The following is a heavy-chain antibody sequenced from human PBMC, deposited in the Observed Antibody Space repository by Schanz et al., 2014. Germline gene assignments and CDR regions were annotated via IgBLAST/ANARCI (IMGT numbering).Heavy chain of an antibody. J-gene: IGHJ4*02. CDR1: GFIFRSFG. D-gene: IGHD1-1*01. Sequence: QGQLVESGGGVAQPGKSLRLSCATSGFIFRSFGIHWVRQAPGKGLEWVAVIWSDGTNEYYADSVKGRFTISRDNAKNSLYLEMNSLRAEDTALYYCARDRRNADLDYWGQGTLVTVSS. CDR3: ARDRRNADLDY. CDR2: IWSDGTNE. V-gene: IGHV3-33*01.